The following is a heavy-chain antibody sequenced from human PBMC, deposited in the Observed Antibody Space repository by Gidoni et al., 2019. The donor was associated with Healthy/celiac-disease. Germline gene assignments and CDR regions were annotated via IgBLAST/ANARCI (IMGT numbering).Heavy chain of an antibody. CDR1: GFTFSSYA. J-gene: IGHJ4*02. Sequence: QVQLVESGGGVVQPGRSLRLSCAAAGFTFSSYAMHWVRQAPGKGLGWVAFISYDGSNKYYADSVKGRFTISRDNSKNTLYLQMNSLRAEDTAVYYCARVEGSQGLGGYYFDYWGQGTLVTVSS. V-gene: IGHV3-30-3*01. D-gene: IGHD3-16*01. CDR3: ARVEGSQGLGGYYFDY. CDR2: ISYDGSNK.